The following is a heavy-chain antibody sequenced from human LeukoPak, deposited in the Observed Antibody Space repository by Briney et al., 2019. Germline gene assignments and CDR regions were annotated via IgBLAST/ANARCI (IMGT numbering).Heavy chain of an antibody. CDR2: INHSGST. J-gene: IGHJ6*04. D-gene: IGHD6-13*01. CDR3: AREAIAAEDV. V-gene: IGHV4-34*01. CDR1: GGSFSGYY. Sequence: SETLSLTCAVYGGSFSGYYWSWIRQPPGKGLEWIGEINHSGSTNYNPSLKSRVTISVDTSKNQFSLKLSSVIAADTAVYYCAREAIAAEDVWGKGTTVTVSS.